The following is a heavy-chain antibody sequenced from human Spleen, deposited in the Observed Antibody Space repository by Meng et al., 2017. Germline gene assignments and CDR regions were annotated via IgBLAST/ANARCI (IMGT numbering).Heavy chain of an antibody. J-gene: IGHJ5*02. D-gene: IGHD3-10*01. Sequence: SETLSLTCSVSGDSLRRYYWSWIRQAAGKGLEYIGRIYPSGSANYNPSLTGRVSMSIDTSQNQFSVRLNSVTAADTAVYYCARGSGTTGGWFDPWGQGALVTVSS. CDR2: IYPSGSA. CDR1: GDSLRRYY. V-gene: IGHV4-4*07. CDR3: ARGSGTTGGWFDP.